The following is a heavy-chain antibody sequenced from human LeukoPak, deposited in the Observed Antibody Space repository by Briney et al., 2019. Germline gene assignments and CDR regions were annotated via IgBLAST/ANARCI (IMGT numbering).Heavy chain of an antibody. CDR3: ARLSYDFWSGYPYGMDV. Sequence: SETLSLTCTVSGGSINITSYYWGWIRQPPGKGLKWIGSIYYRGSTHYNPSLKSRVTISVDTSKNQLSLKLSSVTAADTAMYYCARLSYDFWSGYPYGMDVWGQGTTVTVSS. CDR2: IYYRGST. J-gene: IGHJ6*02. D-gene: IGHD3-3*01. V-gene: IGHV4-39*01. CDR1: GGSINITSYY.